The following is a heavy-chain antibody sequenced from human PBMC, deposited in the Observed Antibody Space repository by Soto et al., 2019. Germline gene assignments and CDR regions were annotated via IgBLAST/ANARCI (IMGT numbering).Heavy chain of an antibody. CDR1: GFTFSSHA. V-gene: IGHV3-23*01. D-gene: IGHD3-22*01. Sequence: PGGSLRLSCAASGFTFSSHAMSWVRQAPGKGLEWVSTIGGSGGSTYYADSVKGRFTISRDNSKNTLYLQMNSLRAEDTAVYYCAKEFYYDGSGFFDYCGQGTLVTV. J-gene: IGHJ4*02. CDR3: AKEFYYDGSGFFDY. CDR2: IGGSGGST.